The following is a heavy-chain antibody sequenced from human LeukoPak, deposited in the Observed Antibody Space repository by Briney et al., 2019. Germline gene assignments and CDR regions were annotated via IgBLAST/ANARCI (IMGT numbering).Heavy chain of an antibody. V-gene: IGHV3-30*02. Sequence: GGSLRLSCAASGTTFRSYGVHWVRQASVKGLEWVAFIWYDGSNKYYADSVKGRFTISRDNSRNTLFLQMNSLRAEDTAVYYCATDRATQYFDYWGQGTLVSVSS. J-gene: IGHJ4*02. D-gene: IGHD2-15*01. CDR1: GTTFRSYG. CDR2: IWYDGSNK. CDR3: ATDRATQYFDY.